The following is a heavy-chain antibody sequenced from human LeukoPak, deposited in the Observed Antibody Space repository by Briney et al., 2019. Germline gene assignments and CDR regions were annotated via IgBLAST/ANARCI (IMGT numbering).Heavy chain of an antibody. Sequence: SETLSLTCTVSGGSISSYYWSWIRQPPGKGLEWIGYIYYSGSTNYNPSLKSRVTISVDTSKNQFSLKLSSVTAADTAVYYCARASSGWTHNHHYMDVWGKGTTVTVSS. CDR1: GGSISSYY. CDR3: ARASSGWTHNHHYMDV. V-gene: IGHV4-59*01. J-gene: IGHJ6*03. CDR2: IYYSGST. D-gene: IGHD6-19*01.